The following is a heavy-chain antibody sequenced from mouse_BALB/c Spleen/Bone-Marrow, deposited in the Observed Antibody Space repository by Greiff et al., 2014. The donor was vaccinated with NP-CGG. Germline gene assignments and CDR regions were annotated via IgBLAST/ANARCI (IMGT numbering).Heavy chain of an antibody. CDR3: ARGDGFAWFAY. CDR1: GYTFTSYW. Sequence: QVQLKQSGAELVKPGASVKLSCKASGYTFTSYWMHWVKQRPGQGLEWIGEINPSNGRTNYNEKFKSKATLTVDKSSSTAYMQLSSLTSEGSAVYYCARGDGFAWFAYWGQGTLVTVSA. V-gene: IGHV1S81*02. J-gene: IGHJ3*01. CDR2: INPSNGRT. D-gene: IGHD3-3*01.